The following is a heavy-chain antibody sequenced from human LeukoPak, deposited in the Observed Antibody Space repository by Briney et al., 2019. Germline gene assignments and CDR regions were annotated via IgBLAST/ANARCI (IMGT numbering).Heavy chain of an antibody. CDR1: GYTFTGYY. V-gene: IGHV1-2*02. CDR2: INPNSGGT. J-gene: IGHJ3*02. Sequence: ASGKVSCKASGYTFTGYYMHWVRQAPGQGLEWMGWINPNSGGTNYAEKFQGRGTMTRDTSISTAYMEMSRLRSDDTAVYYCARGGGNSGDAFDIWGQGTMVTVSS. CDR3: ARGGGNSGDAFDI. D-gene: IGHD4-23*01.